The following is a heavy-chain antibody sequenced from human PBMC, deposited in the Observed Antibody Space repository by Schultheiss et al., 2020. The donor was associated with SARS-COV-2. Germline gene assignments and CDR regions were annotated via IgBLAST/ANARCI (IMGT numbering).Heavy chain of an antibody. J-gene: IGHJ1*01. D-gene: IGHD3-10*01. CDR2: IKQDGSEK. CDR3: AISNGGH. Sequence: GGSLRLSCAASGFTLSTYWMSWVRQAPGKGLEWVANIKQDGSEKYYVDSVKGRFTISRDNAKNSLYLQMNSLKAEDTAVYYCAISNGGHWGQGTLVTVSS. V-gene: IGHV3-7*01. CDR1: GFTLSTYW.